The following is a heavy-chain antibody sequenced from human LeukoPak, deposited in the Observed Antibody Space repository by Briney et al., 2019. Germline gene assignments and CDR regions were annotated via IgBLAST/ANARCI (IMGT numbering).Heavy chain of an antibody. J-gene: IGHJ6*02. CDR3: AKDKPLTYCSGGSCSLYYYYGMDV. D-gene: IGHD2-15*01. CDR2: ISYDGSNK. V-gene: IGHV3-30*18. Sequence: GGSLRLSCAASGFTFSSYGMHWVRQAPGKGLEWVAVISYDGSNKYYADSVKGRFTISRDNSKNTLYLQMNSLRAEDTAVYYCAKDKPLTYCSGGSCSLYYYYGMDVWGQGTTVTVPS. CDR1: GFTFSSYG.